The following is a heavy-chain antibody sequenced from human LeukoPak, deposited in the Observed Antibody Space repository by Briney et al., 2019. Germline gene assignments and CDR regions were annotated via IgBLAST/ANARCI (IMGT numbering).Heavy chain of an antibody. J-gene: IGHJ4*02. CDR1: GGSISSSNW. CDR2: IYHSGST. D-gene: IGHD3-10*01. V-gene: IGHV4-4*02. Sequence: PSETLSLTCAVSGGSISSSNWWSWVRQPPGKGLEWIGEIYHSGSTNYNPSLKSRVTISVDKSKNQFSLKLSSVTAADTAVYYCARSTTYYYGSGIGWTYDYWGQGTLITVSS. CDR3: ARSTTYYYGSGIGWTYDY.